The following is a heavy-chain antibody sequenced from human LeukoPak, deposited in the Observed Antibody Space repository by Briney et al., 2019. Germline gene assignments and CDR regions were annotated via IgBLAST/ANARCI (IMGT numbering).Heavy chain of an antibody. CDR1: GFTFSSYV. Sequence: HSGGSLRLSGEASGFTFSSYVMHWVRQGPGKGLDLVAVISYDGSNKYYADSVKGRFTISRDNSKNTLYLQMNSLRPDDTAVYYCAKVPGFSHYNILTGPSYYWGQGTLVTVSS. CDR3: AKVPGFSHYNILTGPSYY. V-gene: IGHV3-30*18. D-gene: IGHD3-9*01. J-gene: IGHJ4*02. CDR2: ISYDGSNK.